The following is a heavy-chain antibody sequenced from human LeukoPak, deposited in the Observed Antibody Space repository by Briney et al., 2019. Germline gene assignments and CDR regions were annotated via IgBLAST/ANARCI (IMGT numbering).Heavy chain of an antibody. CDR3: ARDRAGYYFDY. Sequence: GGSLRVTCTSSGFTFSSYSMNWVRQALGKGLEWVSSISGSSTYIYYADSVKGRFTISRDNAKNSLYLQMNSLRAEDTAVYYCARDRAGYYFDYWGQGTLVTVSS. J-gene: IGHJ4*02. V-gene: IGHV3-21*06. D-gene: IGHD1-14*01. CDR2: ISGSSTYI. CDR1: GFTFSSYS.